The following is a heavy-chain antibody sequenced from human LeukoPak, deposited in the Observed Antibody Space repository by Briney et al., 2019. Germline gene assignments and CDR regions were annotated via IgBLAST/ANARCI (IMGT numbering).Heavy chain of an antibody. CDR2: IYYSGST. J-gene: IGHJ5*02. CDR1: GGSISSYY. V-gene: IGHV4-59*01. D-gene: IGHD3-16*01. Sequence: SETLSLTCTVSGGSISSYYWNWIRQPPGKGLEWIGYIYYSGSTNYNPSLKSRVTISVDTSKNQFSLNLTSVTAADTTVYYCARFTPQGYGWGGYNRFDPWGQGTLVTVSS. CDR3: ARFTPQGYGWGGYNRFDP.